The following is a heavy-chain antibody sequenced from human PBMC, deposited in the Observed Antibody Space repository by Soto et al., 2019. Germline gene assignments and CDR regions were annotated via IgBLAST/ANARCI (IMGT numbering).Heavy chain of an antibody. CDR2: ISAYNGNT. CDR3: ARDWGGGGVAVVHRLGGVGY. CDR1: GYTFTSYG. Sequence: QVQLVQSGAEVKKPGASVKVSCKASGYTFTSYGISWVRQAPGQGLEWMGWISAYNGNTNYAQKLQGRVTMTTDTSTRTAYMELRSLRSDDTAVYYCARDWGGGGVAVVHRLGGVGYWGQGTLVTVSS. J-gene: IGHJ4*02. D-gene: IGHD3-3*01. V-gene: IGHV1-18*01.